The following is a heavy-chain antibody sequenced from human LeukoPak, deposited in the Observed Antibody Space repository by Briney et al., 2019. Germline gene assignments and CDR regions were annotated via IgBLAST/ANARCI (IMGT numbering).Heavy chain of an antibody. V-gene: IGHV3-30*04. Sequence: GRSLRLSCAASGFTFSSYAMHWVRQAPGKGLEWVAVMSYDGSNKYYADSVKGRFTISRDNSKNTLYLQMNSLRAEDTAVYYCARGDARGDIVVVPAARHWFDPWGQGTLVTVSS. J-gene: IGHJ5*02. CDR3: ARGDARGDIVVVPAARHWFDP. CDR1: GFTFSSYA. CDR2: MSYDGSNK. D-gene: IGHD2-2*01.